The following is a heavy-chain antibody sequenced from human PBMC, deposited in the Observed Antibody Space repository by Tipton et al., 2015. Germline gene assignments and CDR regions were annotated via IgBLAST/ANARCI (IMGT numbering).Heavy chain of an antibody. CDR1: GFTFSSYG. Sequence: SLRLSCAASGFTFSSYGMHWVRKAPGKGLEWVATIWHDGSNKYYADSVKGRFTISRDNAKDSLYLQMNSLRAEDTAVYYCARAETWELQFDYWGQGTLVDVSS. CDR2: IWHDGSNK. V-gene: IGHV3-33*01. CDR3: ARAETWELQFDY. J-gene: IGHJ4*02. D-gene: IGHD1-26*01.